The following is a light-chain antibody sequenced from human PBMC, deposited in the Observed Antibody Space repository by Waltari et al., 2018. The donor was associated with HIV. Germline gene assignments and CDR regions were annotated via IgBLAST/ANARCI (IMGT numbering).Light chain of an antibody. CDR2: DAS. Sequence: DIQMTQSPSSLSASVGDRVTITCQASQDISNYLNWYQQKPGKAPKLLIYDASNLETGVPSRFSGSGSGTDFTFTISSLQPEDIATYYCQQYDTLKSTFGQGTKLEIK. CDR1: QDISNY. CDR3: QQYDTLKST. V-gene: IGKV1-33*01. J-gene: IGKJ2*01.